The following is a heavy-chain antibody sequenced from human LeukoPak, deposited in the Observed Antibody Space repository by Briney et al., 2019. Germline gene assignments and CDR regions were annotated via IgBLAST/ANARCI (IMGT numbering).Heavy chain of an antibody. CDR3: ARSINYDLFDL. D-gene: IGHD3-3*01. CDR2: ISYDGSYE. J-gene: IGHJ2*01. CDR1: GFTISNYA. Sequence: GGSLRLSCTASGFTISNYAMHWVRQAPGKGLEWVALISYDGSYEYFTDSVKGRFTISRDNAKNTLSLQMNSLRAEDTAVYYCARSINYDLFDLWGRGTLVTVSS. V-gene: IGHV3-30*03.